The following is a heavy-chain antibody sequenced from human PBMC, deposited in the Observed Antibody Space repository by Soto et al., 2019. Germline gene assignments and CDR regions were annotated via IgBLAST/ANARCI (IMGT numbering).Heavy chain of an antibody. V-gene: IGHV1-8*01. Sequence: QVQLVQSGAEVKKPGASVKVSCEASGYSFTSYDINWLRQATGQGLEWMGWMNPNNGNTGYAQKFQGRVTMTRNTSITPAYMELSSLRSDDTAVYYCAREISYGLDVWGQGTTVTVSS. CDR3: AREISYGLDV. CDR1: GYSFTSYD. CDR2: MNPNNGNT. J-gene: IGHJ6*02.